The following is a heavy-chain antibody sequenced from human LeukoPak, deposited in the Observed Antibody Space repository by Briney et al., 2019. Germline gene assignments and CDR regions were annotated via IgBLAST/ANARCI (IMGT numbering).Heavy chain of an antibody. V-gene: IGHV3-9*01. Sequence: GSPLRLSCAASGFTLDDYAMHWLPRAPGKGLEWVTGNSWSSGSIVVADSVRRLFTISRDNAKNSLYLQMNSLRAEDTALYYCANADTAMVIGGYYFDYWGQGTLVTVSS. CDR3: ANADTAMVIGGYYFDY. CDR2: NSWSSGSI. CDR1: GFTLDDYA. J-gene: IGHJ4*02. D-gene: IGHD5-18*01.